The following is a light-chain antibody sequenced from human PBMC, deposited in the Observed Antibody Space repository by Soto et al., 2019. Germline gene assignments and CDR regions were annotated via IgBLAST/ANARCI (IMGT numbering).Light chain of an antibody. J-gene: IGKJ1*01. V-gene: IGKV3-20*01. CDR3: QQYGTSPKT. CDR2: VAS. CDR1: QSVGSSY. Sequence: EIVLTHSPGTLSLSPGERATLSCSSSQSVGSSYLAWYQQKPGQAPRLLIYVASSRATGIPDRFSGSGSGTDFTLTISRLEPEDFAVYYCQQYGTSPKTFGQGTKVDIK.